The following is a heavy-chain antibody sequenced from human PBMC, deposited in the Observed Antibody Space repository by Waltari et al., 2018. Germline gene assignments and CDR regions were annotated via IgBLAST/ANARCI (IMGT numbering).Heavy chain of an antibody. D-gene: IGHD6-19*01. J-gene: IGHJ6*03. CDR1: GGTFSSYA. V-gene: IGHV1-69*05. Sequence: QVQLVQSGAEVKKPGSSVKVSCKASGGTFSSYAISWVRQAPGQGLEWMGGIIPIFGTANYAQKFQGRVTITTDESTSTAYMELSSLRSEDTAVYYCARDPGTSSGWGGGDYYYYYMDVWGKGTTVTVSS. CDR3: ARDPGTSSGWGGGDYYYYYMDV. CDR2: IIPIFGTA.